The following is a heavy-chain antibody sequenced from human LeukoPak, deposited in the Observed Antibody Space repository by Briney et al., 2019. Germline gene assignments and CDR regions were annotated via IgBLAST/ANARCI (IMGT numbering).Heavy chain of an antibody. CDR1: GGSISTYY. CDR3: ARDGYGGVDY. V-gene: IGHV4-59*01. CDR2: IYHSGDT. J-gene: IGHJ4*02. D-gene: IGHD3-10*01. Sequence: SETLSLTCTVSGGSISTYYWSWIRQPPGKALEWIGYIYHSGDTKYNPSLKSRVTISVDTSKNQFSLKLNSVTAADTAVYYCARDGYGGVDYWGQGTLVTVSS.